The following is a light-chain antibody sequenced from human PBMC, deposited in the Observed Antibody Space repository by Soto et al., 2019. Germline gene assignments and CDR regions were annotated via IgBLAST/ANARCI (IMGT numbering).Light chain of an antibody. V-gene: IGLV1-44*01. CDR1: SSNIGSNT. J-gene: IGLJ1*01. Sequence: QSVLTQPPSASGTPGQRVTISCSGSSSNIGSNTVHWYQQLPGTAPKLLIYSTYRRPSGVPDRFSGSKSGTSASLAISGLQSEDEADYYCAAWDDSLNGSVFGTGTKLPS. CDR3: AAWDDSLNGSV. CDR2: STY.